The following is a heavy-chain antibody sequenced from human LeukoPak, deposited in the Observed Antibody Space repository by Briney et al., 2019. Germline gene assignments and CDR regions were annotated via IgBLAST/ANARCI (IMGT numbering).Heavy chain of an antibody. CDR2: INHSGST. J-gene: IGHJ5*02. Sequence: SETLSPTCAVYGGSFSGYYWSWIRQPPGKGLEWIGEINHSGSTNYNPSLKSRVTISVDTSKNQFSLKLSSVTAADTAVYYCARERDSSSWYWFDPWGQGTLVTVSS. D-gene: IGHD6-13*01. CDR3: ARERDSSSWYWFDP. V-gene: IGHV4-34*01. CDR1: GGSFSGYY.